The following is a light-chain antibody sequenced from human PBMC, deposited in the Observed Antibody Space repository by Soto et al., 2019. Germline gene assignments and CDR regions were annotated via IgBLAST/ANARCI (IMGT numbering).Light chain of an antibody. J-gene: IGKJ1*01. CDR3: QQYNSYSQT. CDR2: DAS. V-gene: IGKV1-5*01. CDR1: QGISTY. Sequence: DIQMTQSPSPLSAPVGSGVPITCGATQGISTYLAWNQQKQGKAPNLLIYDASSWESGVPSRFSGSGSGTEFTLTISSLQPDDFATYYCQQYNSYSQTFGQGTKVEVK.